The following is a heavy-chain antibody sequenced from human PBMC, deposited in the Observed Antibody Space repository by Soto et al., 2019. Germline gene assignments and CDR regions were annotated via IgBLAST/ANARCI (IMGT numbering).Heavy chain of an antibody. J-gene: IGHJ6*02. D-gene: IGHD3-9*01. CDR1: GFTFSSYS. CDR2: ISSSSSTI. CDR3: ARDGYDILTGYSPRWYYYGMDV. Sequence: TGGSLRLSCAASGFTFSSYSMNWVRQAPGKGLEWVSYISSSSSTIYYADSVKGRFTISRDNAKNSLYLQMNSLRDEDTAVYYCARDGYDILTGYSPRWYYYGMDVWGQGTTVTVSS. V-gene: IGHV3-48*02.